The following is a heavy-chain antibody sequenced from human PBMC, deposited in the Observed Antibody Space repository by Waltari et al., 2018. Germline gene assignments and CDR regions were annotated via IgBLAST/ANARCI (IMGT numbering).Heavy chain of an antibody. D-gene: IGHD3-10*01. CDR2: INPNRGGT. Sequence: QVQLVQSGAEVKKPGASVKVSCKASGYTFTGYYMHWVRQAPGQGLGWMGWINPNRGGTNYAQKFQGRVTMTRDTSISTAYMELSRLRSDDTAVYYCARDRSPFGEQLPDYWGQGTLVTVSS. V-gene: IGHV1-2*02. CDR3: ARDRSPFGEQLPDY. CDR1: GYTFTGYY. J-gene: IGHJ4*02.